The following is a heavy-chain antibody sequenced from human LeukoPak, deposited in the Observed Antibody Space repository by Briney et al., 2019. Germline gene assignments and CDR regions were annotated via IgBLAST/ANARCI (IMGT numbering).Heavy chain of an antibody. Sequence: GGSLRLSCAASGFRFSSYAMSRVRQAPGKGLEWVSVISGSGGSTYCADSVKGRFTVSRDNSKNTVYLQMNSLRAEDTAVYYCAKEIYGDSTGARFQHWGQGTLLTVSS. J-gene: IGHJ1*01. CDR2: ISGSGGST. V-gene: IGHV3-23*01. D-gene: IGHD4-17*01. CDR3: AKEIYGDSTGARFQH. CDR1: GFRFSSYA.